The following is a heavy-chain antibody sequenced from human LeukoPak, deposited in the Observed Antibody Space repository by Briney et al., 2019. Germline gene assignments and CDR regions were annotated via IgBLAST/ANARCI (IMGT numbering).Heavy chain of an antibody. CDR3: ARVFCSSLGELQH. CDR1: GGSISSGSYY. Sequence: SQTLSLTCTVSGGSISSGSYYWGWIRQPPGKGLEWIGSIYYSGSTYYNPSLKSRVTISVDTSKNQFSLKLSSVTAADTAVYYCARVFCSSLGELQHWGQGTLVTVSS. CDR2: IYYSGST. V-gene: IGHV4-39*01. D-gene: IGHD6-13*01. J-gene: IGHJ1*01.